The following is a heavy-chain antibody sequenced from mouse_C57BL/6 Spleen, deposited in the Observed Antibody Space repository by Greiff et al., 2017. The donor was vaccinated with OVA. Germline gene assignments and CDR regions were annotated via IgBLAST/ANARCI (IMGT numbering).Heavy chain of an antibody. CDR3: ARSGSPAWFAY. CDR2: IYPRDGST. J-gene: IGHJ3*01. D-gene: IGHD3-1*01. V-gene: IGHV1-85*01. Sequence: QVQLQPSGPELVKPGASVKLSCKASGYTFTSYDINWVKQRPGQGLEWIGWIYPRDGSTKYNEKFKGKATLTVDKSSSTAYMELHSLTSEDSAVYYCARSGSPAWFAYWGQGTLVTVSA. CDR1: GYTFTSYD.